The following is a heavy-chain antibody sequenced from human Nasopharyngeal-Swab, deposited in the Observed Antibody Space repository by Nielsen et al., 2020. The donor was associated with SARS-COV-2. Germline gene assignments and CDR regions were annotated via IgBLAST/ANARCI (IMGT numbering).Heavy chain of an antibody. CDR1: GFTFSSYA. J-gene: IGHJ3*01. CDR2: ISYDGSNK. Sequence: GESLKISCADSGFTFSSYAMHWVRQAPGKGLEWVAVISYDGSNKYYADSVKGRFTISRDNSKNTLYLQMNSLRAEDTAVYYCARDPDVDIVATDAFDVWGQGTTVTVSS. V-gene: IGHV3-30-3*01. CDR3: ARDPDVDIVATDAFDV. D-gene: IGHD5-12*01.